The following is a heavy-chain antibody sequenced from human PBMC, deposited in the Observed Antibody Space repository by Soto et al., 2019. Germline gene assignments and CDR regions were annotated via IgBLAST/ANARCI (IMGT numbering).Heavy chain of an antibody. J-gene: IGHJ4*02. V-gene: IGHV4-4*02. Sequence: NPSETLSLTCAVSGGSISSSNWWSWVRQPPGKGLEWIGEIYHSGRTNYNPSLKSRVTISVDKSKNQFSLKLSSVTAADTAVYYCATYLATAGRFAYWGQGTLVIV. CDR1: GGSISSSNW. D-gene: IGHD6-13*01. CDR3: ATYLATAGRFAY. CDR2: IYHSGRT.